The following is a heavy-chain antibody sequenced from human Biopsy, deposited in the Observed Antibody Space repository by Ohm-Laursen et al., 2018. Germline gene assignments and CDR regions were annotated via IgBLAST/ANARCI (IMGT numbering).Heavy chain of an antibody. CDR3: ARDDAVTVIRGLYY. Sequence: SDTLSLTCTVSGGSISSYYWNWIRQPPGKGLEWIGYIYYSGTTDYSPSLKSQVTISIDKSKNQFFLKLSSVTAEDTAVYYCARDDAVTVIRGLYYWGQGALVTVSS. CDR2: IYYSGTT. J-gene: IGHJ4*02. V-gene: IGHV4-59*07. CDR1: GGSISSYY. D-gene: IGHD2-21*02.